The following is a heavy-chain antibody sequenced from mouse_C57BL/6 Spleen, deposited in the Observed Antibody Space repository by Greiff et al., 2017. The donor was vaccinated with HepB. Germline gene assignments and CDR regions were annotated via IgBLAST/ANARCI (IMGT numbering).Heavy chain of an antibody. V-gene: IGHV1-59*01. CDR2: IDPSDSYT. J-gene: IGHJ4*01. CDR3: AKRIPYAMDY. CDR1: GYTFTSYW. Sequence: QVQLQQPGAELVRPGTSVKLSCKASGYTFTSYWMHWVKQRPGQGLEWIGVIDPSDSYTNYNQKFKGKATLTVDTSSSTAYMQLSSLTSEDSAVYYCAKRIPYAMDYWGKGTSVTVSS.